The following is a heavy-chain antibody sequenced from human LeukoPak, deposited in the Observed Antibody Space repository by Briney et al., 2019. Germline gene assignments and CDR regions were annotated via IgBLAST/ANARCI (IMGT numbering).Heavy chain of an antibody. V-gene: IGHV1-69*05. CDR1: GGTFSSYA. CDR2: IIPIFGTA. D-gene: IGHD3-9*01. CDR3: AREHRPVLRYFDWSPKGAFDY. Sequence: SVKVSCKASGGTFSSYAISWVQQAPGQGLEWMGRIIPIFGTANYAQKFQGRVTITTDESTSTAYMELSSLRSEDTAVYYCAREHRPVLRYFDWSPKGAFDYWGQGTLVTVSS. J-gene: IGHJ4*02.